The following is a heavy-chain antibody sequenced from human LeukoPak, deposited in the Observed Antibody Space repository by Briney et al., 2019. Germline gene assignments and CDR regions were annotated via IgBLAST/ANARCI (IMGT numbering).Heavy chain of an antibody. CDR2: INPNSGGT. D-gene: IGHD5-18*01. CDR3: ARTGYSYGYWWFDP. CDR1: GYTFTGYY. J-gene: IGHJ5*02. V-gene: IGHV1-2*02. Sequence: GASVKVSCKASGYTFTGYYMHWVRQAPGQGLEWMGWINPNSGGTNYAQKFQGRVTMTRDTSTSTAYMELSRLRSDDTAVYYCARTGYSYGYWWFDPWGQGTLVTVSS.